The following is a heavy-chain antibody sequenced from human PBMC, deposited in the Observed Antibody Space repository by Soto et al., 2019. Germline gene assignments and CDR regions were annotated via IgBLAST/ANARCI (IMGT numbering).Heavy chain of an antibody. CDR2: IIPIFGTA. CDR1: GGTFSTHA. D-gene: IGHD1-26*01. V-gene: IGHV1-69*06. CDR3: ARGWETAGTTTRFAY. Sequence: QVQLVQSGAEVKKPGSSVKVSCKASGGTFSTHAISWVRQAPGQGLEWMGGIIPIFGTANYAQKFQGRVTITAYKPTSTADMEVRSLRSEDTAVYYCARGWETAGTTTRFAYWGQGTLVTVSS. J-gene: IGHJ4*02.